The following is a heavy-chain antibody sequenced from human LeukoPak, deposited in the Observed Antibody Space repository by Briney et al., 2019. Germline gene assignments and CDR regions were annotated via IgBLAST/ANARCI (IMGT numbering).Heavy chain of an antibody. J-gene: IGHJ3*02. D-gene: IGHD6-6*01. CDR2: IIPIFGTA. CDR3: ARGAARLDAFDI. Sequence: SVKVSCNASGGTFSSYAISWVRQAPGQGLEWMGGIIPIFGTANYAQKFQGRVTITTDESTSTAYMELSSLRSEDTAVYYCARGAARLDAFDIWGQGTMVTVSS. CDR1: GGTFSSYA. V-gene: IGHV1-69*05.